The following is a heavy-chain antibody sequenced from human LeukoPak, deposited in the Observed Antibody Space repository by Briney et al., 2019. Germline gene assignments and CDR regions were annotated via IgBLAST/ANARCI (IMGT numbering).Heavy chain of an antibody. CDR1: GDSITNSIW. D-gene: IGHD6-19*01. Sequence: PSGSLSLTCDVSGDSITNSIWWSWLRQPPGKGLEWIGEIYHSGSNNYNPSLKSRVTMSLDTSKNQFSLKLSSVTAADTAVYYCARVWGVAVAGSYYYYGMDVWGQGTTVTVSS. V-gene: IGHV4-4*02. CDR3: ARVWGVAVAGSYYYYGMDV. CDR2: IYHSGSN. J-gene: IGHJ6*02.